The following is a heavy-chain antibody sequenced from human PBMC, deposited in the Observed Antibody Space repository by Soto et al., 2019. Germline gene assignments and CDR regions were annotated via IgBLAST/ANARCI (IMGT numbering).Heavy chain of an antibody. J-gene: IGHJ4*02. D-gene: IGHD3-3*02. CDR1: GGSFSGYY. CDR3: ARVKLAGRRGFDY. Sequence: ASETLSLTCAVYGGSFSGYYWSWIRQPPGKGLEWIGEINHSGSTNYNPSLKSRVTISLETSKNQFSLILSSVTAADTAVYYCARVKLAGRRGFDYWGQGTLVTVSS. CDR2: INHSGST. V-gene: IGHV4-34*01.